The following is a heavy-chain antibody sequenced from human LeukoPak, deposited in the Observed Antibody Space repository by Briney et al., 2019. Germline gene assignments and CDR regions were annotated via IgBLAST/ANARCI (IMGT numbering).Heavy chain of an antibody. J-gene: IGHJ4*02. V-gene: IGHV3-23*01. CDR2: TSASGAST. CDR3: AKDRAQTPLEY. D-gene: IGHD3-10*01. CDR1: GFTFSSYA. Sequence: GGSLRLSCGASGFTFSSYAMSWVRQAPGKGLEWVSATSASGASTYYADSVKGRFTISRDNSKNTLYLQMNSLRAEDTAVYYCAKDRAQTPLEYWGQGTLVTVSS.